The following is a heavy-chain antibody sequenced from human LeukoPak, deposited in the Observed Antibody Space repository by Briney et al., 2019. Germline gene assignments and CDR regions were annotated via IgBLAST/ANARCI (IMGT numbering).Heavy chain of an antibody. CDR1: GGSISSYY. CDR2: IYYSGST. J-gene: IGHJ6*02. D-gene: IGHD6-13*01. Sequence: SETLSLTCTVSGGSISSYYWSWIRQPPGKGLEWIGYIYYSGSTNYNPSLKSRVTISVDTSKNQFSLKLSSVTAADTAVYYCARGGRIAAAGNSYYYYGMDVWGQGTTVTVSS. V-gene: IGHV4-59*01. CDR3: ARGGRIAAAGNSYYYYGMDV.